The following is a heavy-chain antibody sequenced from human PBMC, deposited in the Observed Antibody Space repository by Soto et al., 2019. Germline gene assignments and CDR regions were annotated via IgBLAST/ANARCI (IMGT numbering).Heavy chain of an antibody. Sequence: GGSLRLSCAASGFTFSDYYMSWIRQAPGKGLEWVSYISSSGSTIYYADSVKGRFTISRDNAKNSLYLQMNSLRAEDTAVYYCATNKQDYGLNYFDYWGQGTLVTVSS. J-gene: IGHJ4*02. V-gene: IGHV3-11*01. CDR3: ATNKQDYGLNYFDY. CDR1: GFTFSDYY. D-gene: IGHD4-17*01. CDR2: ISSSGSTI.